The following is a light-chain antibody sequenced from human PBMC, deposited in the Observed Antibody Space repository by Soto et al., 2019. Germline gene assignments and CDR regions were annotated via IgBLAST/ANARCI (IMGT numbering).Light chain of an antibody. J-gene: IGKJ4*01. CDR3: MQYTHWHHT. V-gene: IGKV2-30*01. CDR1: QSLLSVYCDTL. Sequence: DVMVTQSPRSLPVTLGQPPSLSCRSSQSLLSVYCDTLLDWFHQRPGQSPRRLIHSVSKRDSGVQARFAGSGSGTNCTLRISRVDAEDIRIYYCMQYTHWHHTFGGGTRVEIK. CDR2: SVS.